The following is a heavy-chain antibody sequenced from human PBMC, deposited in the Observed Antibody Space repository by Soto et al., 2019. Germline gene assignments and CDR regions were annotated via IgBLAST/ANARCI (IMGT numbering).Heavy chain of an antibody. J-gene: IGHJ4*02. V-gene: IGHV3-23*01. D-gene: IGHD6-6*01. CDR1: GFTFSSYA. CDR2: ISGSGGST. Sequence: EVQLLESGGGLVQPGWSLRLSCAASGFTFSSYAMSWVRQAPGKGLEWVSAISGSGGSTYYADSVKGRFTISRDNSKNTLYLQMNSLRAEDTAVYYCAKVRIAARREYDYWGQGTLVTVSS. CDR3: AKVRIAARREYDY.